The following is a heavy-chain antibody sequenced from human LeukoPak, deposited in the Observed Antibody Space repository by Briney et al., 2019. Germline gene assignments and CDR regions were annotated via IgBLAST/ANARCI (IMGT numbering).Heavy chain of an antibody. Sequence: GGSLRLSCAACGFTFSSYWMSWVRQAPGKGLEWVANIKQDGSEKYYVDSVKGRFTISRDNAKNSLYLQMNSLRAEDTAVYYCARDHYYDSSGYLYWGQGTLVTVSS. J-gene: IGHJ4*02. CDR2: IKQDGSEK. V-gene: IGHV3-7*01. CDR3: ARDHYYDSSGYLY. D-gene: IGHD3-22*01. CDR1: GFTFSSYW.